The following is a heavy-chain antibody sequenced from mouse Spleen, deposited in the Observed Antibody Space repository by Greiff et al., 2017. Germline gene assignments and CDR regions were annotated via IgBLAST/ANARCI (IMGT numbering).Heavy chain of an antibody. Sequence: EVKVVESGGGLVKPGGSLKLSCAASGFTFSSYAMSWVRQTPEKRLEWVATISSGGSCTYYPDSVKGRFTISRDNAKNTLYLQMSSLRSEDTAMYYCARRGGTGAMDYWGQGTSVTVSS. V-gene: IGHV5-9-3*01. D-gene: IGHD4-1*01. CDR3: ARRGGTGAMDY. J-gene: IGHJ4*01. CDR2: ISSGGSCT. CDR1: GFTFSSYA.